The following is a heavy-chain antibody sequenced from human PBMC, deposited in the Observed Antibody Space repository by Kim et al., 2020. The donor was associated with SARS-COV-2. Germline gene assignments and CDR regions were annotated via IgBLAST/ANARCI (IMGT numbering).Heavy chain of an antibody. D-gene: IGHD2-2*02. J-gene: IGHJ6*02. CDR1: SGSFSGHY. CDR3: ARGRAGVVPAPILGLGPHYDYFIMDV. CDR2: FHERGST. Sequence: SETLSLTCGVYSGSFSGHYWSWIRQPPGKGLEWIGKFHERGSTNYNPSLKSRATISLDTSKNQFSLKLSSLTAEDTGFYYCARGRAGVVPAPILGLGPHYDYFIMDVWGHGTTVTVSS. V-gene: IGHV4-34*01.